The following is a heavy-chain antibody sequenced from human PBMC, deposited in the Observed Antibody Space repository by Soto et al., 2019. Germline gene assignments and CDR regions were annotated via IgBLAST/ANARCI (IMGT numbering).Heavy chain of an antibody. CDR2: MNRAATST. D-gene: IGHD3-22*01. CDR3: ARGGADHYENGMDV. Sequence: LSESGGDLLQPGGSLTLSCAASGFILSSYPMTWVRQAPGRGLEWVSSMNRAATSTSYADAVKGRFTTSRDDSQNPLGLHINTLRPEDTAVYFCARGGADHYENGMDVWGQGTTVIVSS. CDR1: GFILSSYP. J-gene: IGHJ6*02. V-gene: IGHV3-23*05.